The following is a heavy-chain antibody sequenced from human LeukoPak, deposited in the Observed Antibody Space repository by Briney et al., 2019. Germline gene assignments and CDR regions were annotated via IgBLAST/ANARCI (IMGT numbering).Heavy chain of an antibody. D-gene: IGHD1-1*01. CDR2: INHSGST. CDR3: ARGNSLAAYDY. J-gene: IGHJ4*02. CDR1: GESFSGYY. V-gene: IGHV4-34*01. Sequence: SETLSLTCAVYGESFSGYYWSWIRQPPGKGLEWIGEINHSGSTNYNPSLKSRVTISVDTSKNQCSLKLSSVTAADTAVYYCARGNSLAAYDYWGQGTLVTVSS.